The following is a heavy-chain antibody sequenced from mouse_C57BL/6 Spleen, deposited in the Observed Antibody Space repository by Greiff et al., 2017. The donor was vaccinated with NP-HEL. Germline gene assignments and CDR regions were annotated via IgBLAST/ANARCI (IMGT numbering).Heavy chain of an antibody. CDR3: ARGSGYYAMDY. V-gene: IGHV1-64*01. CDR2: IHPNSGST. Sequence: QVQLQQPGAELVKPGASVKLSCKASGYTFTSYWMHWVKQRPGQGLEWIGMIHPNSGSTNYNEKFKSKATLTVDKSSSTAYMQLSGLTSEDSAVYYCARGSGYYAMDYWGQGTSVTVSS. CDR1: GYTFTSYW. D-gene: IGHD1-3*01. J-gene: IGHJ4*01.